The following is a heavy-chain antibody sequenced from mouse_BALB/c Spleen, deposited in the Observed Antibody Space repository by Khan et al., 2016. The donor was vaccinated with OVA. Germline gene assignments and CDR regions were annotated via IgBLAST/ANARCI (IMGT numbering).Heavy chain of an antibody. CDR2: ISYSGRT. V-gene: IGHV3-2*02. CDR1: GYSITSDYA. Sequence: EVQLQESGPGLVKPSQSLSLTCTVTGYSITSDYAWNWIRQFPGNKLEWMGFISYSGRTSYNPSLKRRISITRDTSKNQFFLQLNSVTTEDTATYSCARSVTITTVVATDFDYWGQGTTLTVSS. D-gene: IGHD1-1*01. CDR3: ARSVTITTVVATDFDY. J-gene: IGHJ2*01.